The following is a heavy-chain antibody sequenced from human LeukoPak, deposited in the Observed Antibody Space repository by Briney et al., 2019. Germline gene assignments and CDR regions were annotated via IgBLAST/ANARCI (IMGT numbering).Heavy chain of an antibody. CDR2: ISYDGSNK. Sequence: GGSLRLSCAASGFTFSSYGMHWVRQAPGKGLEWVAVISYDGSNKYYADSVKGRFTISRDNSKNTLYLQMNSLRAEDTAVYYCAKAAGLAVAGTFSQYWGQGTLVTVSS. V-gene: IGHV3-30*18. J-gene: IGHJ4*02. CDR3: AKAAGLAVAGTFSQY. CDR1: GFTFSSYG. D-gene: IGHD6-19*01.